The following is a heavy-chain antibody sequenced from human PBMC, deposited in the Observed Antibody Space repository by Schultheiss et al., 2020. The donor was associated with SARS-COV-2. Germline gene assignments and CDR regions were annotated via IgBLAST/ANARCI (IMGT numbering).Heavy chain of an antibody. Sequence: GGSLRLSCAASGFTVSSNYMSWVRQAPGKGLEWVSVIYSGGSTYYADSVKGRFTISRDNSKNTLYLQMNSLRAEDTAVYYCARVGRQQLSYYYGMDVWGQGTTVTVSS. D-gene: IGHD6-13*01. V-gene: IGHV3-53*01. CDR3: ARVGRQQLSYYYGMDV. J-gene: IGHJ6*02. CDR1: GFTVSSNY. CDR2: IYSGGST.